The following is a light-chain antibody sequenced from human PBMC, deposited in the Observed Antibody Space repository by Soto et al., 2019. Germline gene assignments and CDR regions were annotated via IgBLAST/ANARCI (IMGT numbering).Light chain of an antibody. CDR2: DAS. CDR1: QGIGSY. J-gene: IGKJ1*01. V-gene: IGKV1-8*01. Sequence: AIRMTQSPSSVSASTGDRVTITCRASQGIGSYLAWYQQKPGKAPKVLIYDASTLQSGVPSRFSGSRSGSDFTLTISWLQSEDFATYFCQQYYNYPRTFGQGTKVE. CDR3: QQYYNYPRT.